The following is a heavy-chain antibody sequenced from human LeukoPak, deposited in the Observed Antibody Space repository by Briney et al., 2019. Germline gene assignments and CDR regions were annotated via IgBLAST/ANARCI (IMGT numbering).Heavy chain of an antibody. V-gene: IGHV3-11*01. CDR3: ARDTGYCSSTSCYGAFDI. CDR2: ISSSGSTI. CDR1: GFTFSDYY. Sequence: GGSLRLSCAASGFTFSDYYMSWIRQAPGKGLEWVSYISSSGSTIYYADSVKGRFTISRDNAKNSLYLQMNSLRAEDTAVYYCARDTGYCSSTSCYGAFDIWGQGTMVTVSS. J-gene: IGHJ3*02. D-gene: IGHD2-2*01.